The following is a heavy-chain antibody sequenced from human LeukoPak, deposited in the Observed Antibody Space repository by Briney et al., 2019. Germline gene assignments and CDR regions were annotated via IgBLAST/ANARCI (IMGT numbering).Heavy chain of an antibody. V-gene: IGHV1-2*02. CDR3: AKDGLPYSSSWQYDY. CDR1: GYTSTHYY. CDR2: INHNCGDT. J-gene: IGHJ4*02. Sequence: SVKVSCKACGYTSTHYYMLWVRQPPAQALEWMEWINHNCGDTNYAQKFKGRVTMTRHTSISTAYMELCRLRSDDTAVYYCAKDGLPYSSSWQYDYWGQGTLVTVSS. D-gene: IGHD6-13*01.